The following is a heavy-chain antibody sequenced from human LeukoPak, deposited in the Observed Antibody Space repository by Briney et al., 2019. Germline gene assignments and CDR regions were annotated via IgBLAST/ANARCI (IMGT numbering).Heavy chain of an antibody. J-gene: IGHJ4*02. CDR3: ARVAGQGYYDSSGYYYNPFDY. CDR2: IIPIFGTA. D-gene: IGHD3-22*01. V-gene: IGHV1-69*13. CDR1: GGTFSSYA. Sequence: SVKVSCKASGGTFSSYAISWVRQGPGQGLEWMGGIIPIFGTANYAQKFQGRVTITADESTSTAYMELSSLRSEDTAVYYCARVAGQGYYDSSGYYYNPFDYWGQGTLVTVSS.